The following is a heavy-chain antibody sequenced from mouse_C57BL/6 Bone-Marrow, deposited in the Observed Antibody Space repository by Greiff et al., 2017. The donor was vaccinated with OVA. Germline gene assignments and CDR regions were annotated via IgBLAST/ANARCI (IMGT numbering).Heavy chain of an antibody. V-gene: IGHV5-12*01. Sequence: EVKVVESGGGLVQPGGSLKLSCAASGFTFSDYYMYWVRQTPEKRLEWVAYISNGGGSTYYPDTVKGRFTISRDNAKNTLYLQMSRLKSEDTAMYYCASPYRMDYWGQGTSVTVSS. CDR3: ASPYRMDY. J-gene: IGHJ4*01. D-gene: IGHD2-14*01. CDR1: GFTFSDYY. CDR2: ISNGGGST.